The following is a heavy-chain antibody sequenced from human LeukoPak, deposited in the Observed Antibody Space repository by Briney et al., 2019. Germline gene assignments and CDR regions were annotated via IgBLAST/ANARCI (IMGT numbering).Heavy chain of an antibody. Sequence: PSETLSLTCTVSGGSISSYYWSWIRQPPGKGLEWIGYIYYSGGTNYNPSLKSRVAISVDTSKNQFSLKLSSVTAADTAVYYCARRATMLAGGYFDYWGQGTLVSVSS. J-gene: IGHJ4*02. V-gene: IGHV4-59*08. CDR1: GGSISSYY. CDR3: ARRATMLAGGYFDY. D-gene: IGHD5-12*01. CDR2: IYYSGGT.